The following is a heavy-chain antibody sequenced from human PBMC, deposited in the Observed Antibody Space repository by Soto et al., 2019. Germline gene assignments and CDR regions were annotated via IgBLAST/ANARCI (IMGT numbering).Heavy chain of an antibody. Sequence: EVELEESGGGPAQPGGSLRLSCSASGLTFSSHAMSWVRQAPGKGLEWVASVSGTGDDTYYAEFVKGRFTVTRDNAKTTAYLQMSSLRAEDSAVYYCARLSTVNPTLPYWHFDLWGRGSLVSVSS. J-gene: IGHJ2*01. CDR2: VSGTGDDT. V-gene: IGHV3-23*04. D-gene: IGHD4-4*01. CDR1: GLTFSSHA. CDR3: ARLSTVNPTLPYWHFDL.